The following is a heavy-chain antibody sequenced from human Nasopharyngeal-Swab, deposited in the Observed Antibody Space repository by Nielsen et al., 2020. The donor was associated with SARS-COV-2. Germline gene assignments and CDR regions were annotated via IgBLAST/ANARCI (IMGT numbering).Heavy chain of an antibody. Sequence: ASVKVSCKVSGYNLTESSMHWVRQAPGKGLEWMGGFDPEDGERFSAQRFQGRVTMTEDTSTDTAYMELSSLRSEDTAVYYCATQKLWSSGFDIWGQGTMVTVSS. CDR2: FDPEDGER. D-gene: IGHD3-10*01. V-gene: IGHV1-24*01. CDR1: GYNLTESS. CDR3: ATQKLWSSGFDI. J-gene: IGHJ3*02.